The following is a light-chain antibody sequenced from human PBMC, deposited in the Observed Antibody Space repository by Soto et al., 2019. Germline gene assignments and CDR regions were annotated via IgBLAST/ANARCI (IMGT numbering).Light chain of an antibody. CDR3: STWDDSLNAVL. CDR2: EVS. Sequence: QSALTQPPSASGSPGQSVTISCTGTSSDVGYYNYVSWYQQHPGKAPKLMIYEVSKRPSGVPDRFSGSKSGNTASLTVSGLQAEDEADYYCSTWDDSLNAVLFGGGTKLTVL. CDR1: SSDVGYYNY. V-gene: IGLV2-8*01. J-gene: IGLJ2*01.